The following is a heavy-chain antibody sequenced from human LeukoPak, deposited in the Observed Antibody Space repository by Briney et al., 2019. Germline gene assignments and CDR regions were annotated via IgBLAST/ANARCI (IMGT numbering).Heavy chain of an antibody. D-gene: IGHD1-14*01. J-gene: IGHJ4*02. V-gene: IGHV3-30-3*01. Sequence: GGSLRLSCAASGFTFSSYAVHWVRQAPGKGLEWVAVISYDGSNKYYADSVKGRFTISRDNSKNTLYLQMNSLRAEDTAVYYCASDRYGKGDYWGQRTLVTVSS. CDR2: ISYDGSNK. CDR3: ASDRYGKGDY. CDR1: GFTFSSYA.